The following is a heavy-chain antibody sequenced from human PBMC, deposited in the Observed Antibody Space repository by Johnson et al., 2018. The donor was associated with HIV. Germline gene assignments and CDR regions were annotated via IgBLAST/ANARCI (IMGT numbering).Heavy chain of an antibody. V-gene: IGHV3-20*04. D-gene: IGHD3-10*01. CDR3: TRDQGVGGTDDAFDI. Sequence: VQLVESGGGVVRPGGSLRLSCAASGFTFDDYGMSWVRQAPGKGLEWVSGINLNGGSTGYADSVKGRFTISRDNAKMYLYLQMNSLRAEDTALDYCTRDQGVGGTDDAFDIWGQGTMVTVSS. CDR2: INLNGGST. CDR1: GFTFDDYG. J-gene: IGHJ3*02.